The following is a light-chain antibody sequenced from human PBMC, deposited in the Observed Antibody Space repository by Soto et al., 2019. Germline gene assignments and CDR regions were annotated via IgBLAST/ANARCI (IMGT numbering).Light chain of an antibody. J-gene: IGKJ1*01. CDR2: DAS. Sequence: EIVMTQSPATLSVSPGERATLSCRASQSVSSNLAWYQQTPGQAPRLLIYDASARATGIPARFSGSGSGTDFTLTISSLQSEDFAVYYCQQYQNWPRAFGQGTKVEIK. CDR3: QQYQNWPRA. CDR1: QSVSSN. V-gene: IGKV3-15*01.